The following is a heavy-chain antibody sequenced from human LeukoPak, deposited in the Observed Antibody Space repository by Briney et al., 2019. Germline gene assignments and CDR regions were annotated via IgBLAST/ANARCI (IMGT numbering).Heavy chain of an antibody. CDR3: TRDSYISNVYYGMDV. J-gene: IGHJ6*02. Sequence: GGSLRLSCAAPGLTFSNYWMHWVRQAPGKGLMWISRINPDGSHTSYADSVKGRFTISRDNAKNTLYLQMNSLRAEDAAVYFCTRDSYISNVYYGMDVWGQGATVTVSS. CDR2: INPDGSHT. V-gene: IGHV3-74*01. CDR1: GLTFSNYW. D-gene: IGHD1-26*01.